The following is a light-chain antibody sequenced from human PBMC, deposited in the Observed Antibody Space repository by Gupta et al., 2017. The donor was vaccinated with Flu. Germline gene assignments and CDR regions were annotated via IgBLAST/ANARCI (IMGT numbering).Light chain of an antibody. Sequence: SALTQTLASSGSAGLAVTFFLPGPSSDVGGHNYVSWYQHHPGKAPRLMIYEVTKRPSGVPDRFSGFKSGNTASLTVFGLQPEDEAEYYCTSYVGTNNLGVFGTGTKVTV. CDR2: EVT. CDR3: TSYVGTNNLGV. CDR1: SSDVGGHNY. V-gene: IGLV2-8*01. J-gene: IGLJ1*01.